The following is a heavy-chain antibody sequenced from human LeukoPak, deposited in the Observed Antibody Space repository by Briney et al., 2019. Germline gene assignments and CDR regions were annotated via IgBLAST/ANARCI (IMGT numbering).Heavy chain of an antibody. CDR3: ARDQEAFDY. J-gene: IGHJ4*02. Sequence: ASVKVSCKASGYSCTSNYIHWVRQAPGQGLEWMGMIYPRDGSTSYAQKFQGRVTVTRDTSTSTVHMELNGLRSEDTAVYYCARDQEAFDYWGQGTLVTVSS. V-gene: IGHV1-46*01. CDR1: GYSCTSNY. CDR2: IYPRDGST.